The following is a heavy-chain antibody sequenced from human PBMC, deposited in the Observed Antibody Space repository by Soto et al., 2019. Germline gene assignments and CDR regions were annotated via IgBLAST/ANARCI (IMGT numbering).Heavy chain of an antibody. J-gene: IGHJ4*02. CDR1: GFTFSNAW. V-gene: IGHV3-15*01. Sequence: EVQLVESGGGLVKPGGSLRLSCAASGFTFSNAWMSWVRQAPGKGLEWVGRIKSKTDGGTTDYAAPVKGRFTISRDDSKNTLYLQMNSLNTEDTAVYYCTTAPPQYSYGFIGYWGQGTLVTVSS. D-gene: IGHD5-18*01. CDR3: TTAPPQYSYGFIGY. CDR2: IKSKTDGGTT.